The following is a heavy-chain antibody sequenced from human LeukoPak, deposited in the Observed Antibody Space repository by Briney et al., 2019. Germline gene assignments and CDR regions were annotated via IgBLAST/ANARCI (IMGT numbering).Heavy chain of an antibody. Sequence: GGSLRLSCAASGFTFSTYWMHWVRQAPGKGLVWVSGTDGSSKSTTYADSVKGRFTISRDNAKNTLYLQLNNLRAEDTAVYYCARGNYYGMDVWGQGTTVIVSS. CDR1: GFTFSTYW. J-gene: IGHJ6*02. V-gene: IGHV3-74*03. CDR2: TDGSSKST. CDR3: ARGNYYGMDV.